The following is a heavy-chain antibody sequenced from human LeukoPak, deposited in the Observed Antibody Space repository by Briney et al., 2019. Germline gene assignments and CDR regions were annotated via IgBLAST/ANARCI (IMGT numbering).Heavy chain of an antibody. V-gene: IGHV1-18*01. CDR3: ARTYSSGWYFGYYYYYMDV. CDR2: IGAYNGNT. Sequence: ASVKVSCKASGYTFTSYGISWVRQAPGQGLEWMGWIGAYNGNTNYAQKLQGRVTMTTDTSTSTAYMELRSLRSDDTAVYYCARTYSSGWYFGYYYYYMDVWGKGTTVTISS. J-gene: IGHJ6*03. D-gene: IGHD6-19*01. CDR1: GYTFTSYG.